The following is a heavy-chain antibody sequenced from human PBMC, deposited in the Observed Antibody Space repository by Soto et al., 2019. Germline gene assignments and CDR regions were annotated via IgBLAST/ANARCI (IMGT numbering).Heavy chain of an antibody. CDR2: IIPIFGTA. V-gene: IGHV1-69*06. Sequence: AVKVSCKACGGTFSRYAISWVRQAPGQGLEWMGGIIPIFGTANYAQKFQGRVTITADKSTSTAYMELSSLRSEDTAVYYCASGEPRYCSSTSCYTAYYFDYWGQGTLVTVSS. CDR1: GGTFSRYA. CDR3: ASGEPRYCSSTSCYTAYYFDY. D-gene: IGHD2-2*02. J-gene: IGHJ4*02.